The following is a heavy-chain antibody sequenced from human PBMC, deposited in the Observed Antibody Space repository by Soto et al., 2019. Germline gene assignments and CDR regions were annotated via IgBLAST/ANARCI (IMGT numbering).Heavy chain of an antibody. V-gene: IGHV3-30-3*01. J-gene: IGHJ6*02. D-gene: IGHD3-9*01. CDR3: ARDHPGYYGVNYYYYYGMDV. CDR2: ISYDGSNK. Sequence: GGSLRLSCAASGFTFSSYAMHWVRQAPGKGLEWVAVISYDGSNKYYADSVKGRFTISRDNSKNTLYLQMNSLRAEDTAVYYCARDHPGYYGVNYYYYYGMDVWGQGTTVTAP. CDR1: GFTFSSYA.